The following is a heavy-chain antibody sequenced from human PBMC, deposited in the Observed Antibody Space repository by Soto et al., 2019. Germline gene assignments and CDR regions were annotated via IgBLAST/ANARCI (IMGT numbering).Heavy chain of an antibody. V-gene: IGHV3-23*01. CDR1: GFTFSSYA. D-gene: IGHD2-8*01. Sequence: GGSLRLSCGGSGFTFSSYAMSWGRPAPGKGLEWVSAISGSGGSTYYADSVKGRFTISRDNSKNTLYLQMNSLRAEDTAVYYCAKNMAWDIVLPAGMDVWGQGTTVTVSS. CDR3: AKNMAWDIVLPAGMDV. CDR2: ISGSGGST. J-gene: IGHJ6*02.